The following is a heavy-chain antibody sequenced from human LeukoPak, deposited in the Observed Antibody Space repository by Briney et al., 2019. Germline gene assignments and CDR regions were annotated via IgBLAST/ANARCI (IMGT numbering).Heavy chain of an antibody. D-gene: IGHD1-26*01. CDR2: IYSTGST. CDR3: ARQGYTVSYYFLDY. V-gene: IGHV4-4*07. J-gene: IGHJ4*02. Sequence: SETLSLTCDVSGASVMSYWWGWVRQPAGKGLEWLGRIYSTGSTRFNPSLKSRLTLSIDTSTNQFSLKLTSVTAADTAVYFCARQGYTVSYYFLDYWSQGTLVTVSS. CDR1: GASVMSYW.